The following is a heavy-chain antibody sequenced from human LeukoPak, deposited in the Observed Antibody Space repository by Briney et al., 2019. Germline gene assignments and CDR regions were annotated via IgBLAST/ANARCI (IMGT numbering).Heavy chain of an antibody. CDR3: ASVDNGSGSDIVDF. CDR2: IIPIFGTA. Sequence: PGASVKVSCKASGGTFSSYAISWVRQAPGQGLEWMGGIIPIFGTANYAQKFQGRVTLTADESTSTAYMELSSLRSEDTAVYYCASVDNGSGSDIVDFWGQGTLVTVSS. D-gene: IGHD3-10*01. V-gene: IGHV1-69*13. J-gene: IGHJ4*02. CDR1: GGTFSSYA.